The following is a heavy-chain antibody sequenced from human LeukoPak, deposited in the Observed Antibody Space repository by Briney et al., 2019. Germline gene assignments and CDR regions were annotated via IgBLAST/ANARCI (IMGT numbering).Heavy chain of an antibody. CDR1: GYSFSSYW. CDR3: ARHRGYSYGLSGWFDP. J-gene: IGHJ5*02. V-gene: IGHV5-51*01. CDR2: IYPGDSDT. Sequence: GESLKISCKGSGYSFSSYWIAWVRQMPGKGLEWMGIIYPGDSDTRYSPSFQGQVTISADKSISTAYLQWSSLKASDTAMYYCARHRGYSYGLSGWFDPWGQGTLVTVSS. D-gene: IGHD5-18*01.